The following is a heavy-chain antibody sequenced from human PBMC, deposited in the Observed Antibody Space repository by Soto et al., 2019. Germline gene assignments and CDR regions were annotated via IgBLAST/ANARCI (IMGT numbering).Heavy chain of an antibody. CDR1: GGTFSSYT. CDR2: IIPILGIA. V-gene: IGHV1-69*02. CDR3: ATPGYSRGLDAFDI. J-gene: IGHJ3*02. Sequence: QVQLVQSGAEVKKPGSSVKVSCKASGGTFSSYTISWVRQAPGQGLEWMGRIIPILGIANYAQKFQGRVTITADKSTSTAYMELSSPRSEDTAVYYCATPGYSRGLDAFDIWGQGTMVTVSS. D-gene: IGHD6-19*01.